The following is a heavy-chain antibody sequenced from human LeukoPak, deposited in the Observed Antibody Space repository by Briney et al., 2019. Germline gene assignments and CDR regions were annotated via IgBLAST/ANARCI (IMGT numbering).Heavy chain of an antibody. CDR1: GGSISSSNW. CDR3: AREPSGTFDI. J-gene: IGHJ3*02. CDR2: IYHSGNT. Sequence: PSETLSLTCAVSGGSISSSNWWSWVRQPPGTGLEWIGEIYHSGNTNYNPSLKSRATISVDKSKNQFSLKLSSVTAADTAVYYCAREPSGTFDIWGQGTMVTVSS. V-gene: IGHV4-4*02.